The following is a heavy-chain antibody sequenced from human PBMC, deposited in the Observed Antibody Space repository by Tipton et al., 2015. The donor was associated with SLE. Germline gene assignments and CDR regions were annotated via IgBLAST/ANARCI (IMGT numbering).Heavy chain of an antibody. CDR1: GASIRSHY. Sequence: TLSLTCTVSGASIRSHYWGWIRQPPGKGLEWIGYIFYSGNINYNPSLKSQVTISVDTSKNQFSLKLGSVTAADTAVYYCARAVYGMDVWGQGTTVTVSS. V-gene: IGHV4-59*11. CDR3: ARAVYGMDV. CDR2: IFYSGNI. J-gene: IGHJ6*02.